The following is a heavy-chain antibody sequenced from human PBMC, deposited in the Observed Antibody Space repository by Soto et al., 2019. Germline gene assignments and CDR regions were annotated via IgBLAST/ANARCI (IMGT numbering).Heavy chain of an antibody. Sequence: SETLSLTCAVSGGSISSSNWWSWVRQPPGKGLEWIGDIYHRGSTNYNPSLKSRVTISVDTSKNQFSLKLSSVTAADTAVYYCARHHDSWGQGTLVTVSS. CDR2: IYHRGST. V-gene: IGHV4-4*02. CDR1: GGSISSSNW. J-gene: IGHJ4*02. CDR3: ARHHDS.